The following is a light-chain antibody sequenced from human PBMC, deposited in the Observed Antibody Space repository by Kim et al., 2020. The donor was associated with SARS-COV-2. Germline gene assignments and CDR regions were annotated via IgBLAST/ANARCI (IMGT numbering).Light chain of an antibody. CDR2: DVS. Sequence: QSITISCTGSNSDIGDYNFVSWYQQRSGEAPKLLIYDVSYRPSGVSHRFSASKSATTASLTISGLQPEDEADYYCNSYVVSTTSYVFGTGTQLTVL. CDR3: NSYVVSTTSYV. J-gene: IGLJ1*01. V-gene: IGLV2-14*03. CDR1: NSDIGDYNF.